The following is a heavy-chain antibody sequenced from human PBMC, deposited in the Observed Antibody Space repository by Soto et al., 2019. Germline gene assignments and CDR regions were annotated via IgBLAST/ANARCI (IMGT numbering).Heavy chain of an antibody. J-gene: IGHJ4*02. CDR3: AREGGGYRFDY. V-gene: IGHV4-59*01. Sequence: QVQLQESGPGLVKPSETLSLTCSVSGTSFTTYYWSWIRQPPGKGLEWIGYIFYSGHLKYNPSLKVRVTMSVHPSKNQVPLKVSSVSAASTAVYYWAREGGGYRFDYWGQGTLVTVSS. CDR2: IFYSGHL. D-gene: IGHD3-16*02. CDR1: GTSFTTYY.